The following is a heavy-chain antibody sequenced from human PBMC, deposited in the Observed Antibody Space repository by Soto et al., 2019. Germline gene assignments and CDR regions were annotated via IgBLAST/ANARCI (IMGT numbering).Heavy chain of an antibody. CDR3: ARGDSSYYYYYYYMDV. CDR1: GGSISSYY. J-gene: IGHJ6*03. V-gene: IGHV4-59*01. D-gene: IGHD6-6*01. Sequence: QVQLQESGPGLVKPSETLSLTCTVSGGSISSYYWSWILQPPGKGLEWIGYIYYSGSTNYNPSLKSRVTISVDTSKNQFSLKLSSVTAADTAVYYCARGDSSYYYYYYYMDVWGKGTTVTVSS. CDR2: IYYSGST.